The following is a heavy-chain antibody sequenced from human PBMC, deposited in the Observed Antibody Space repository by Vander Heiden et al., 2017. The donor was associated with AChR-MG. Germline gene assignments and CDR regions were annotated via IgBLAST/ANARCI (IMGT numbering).Heavy chain of an antibody. CDR1: RFNFRTYY. V-gene: IGHV3-7*03. CDR3: AREDNGGPDY. CDR2: INEDGSKK. J-gene: IGHJ4*02. Sequence: EVQVVESGGGLVQPGGSLRLSCAASRFNFRTYYMTWVRQAPGKGLEWVANINEDGSKKNYLDSVKGRFTISRDNAKNLLYLQMSSLRAEDTAIYFCAREDNGGPDYWGQGTLVTVSS. D-gene: IGHD2-8*01.